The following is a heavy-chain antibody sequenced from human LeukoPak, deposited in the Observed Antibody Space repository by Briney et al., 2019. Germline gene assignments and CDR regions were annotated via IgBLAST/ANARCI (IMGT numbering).Heavy chain of an antibody. CDR2: INPSGGST. CDR3: ARAHMITFGGVIAPFDY. Sequence: ASEKVSCKASGYTFTSYYMHWVRQAPGQGLEWMGIINPSGGSTSYAQKFQGRVTMTRDTSTSTVYMELSSLRSEDTAVYYCARAHMITFGGVIAPFDYWGQGTLVTVSS. D-gene: IGHD3-16*02. J-gene: IGHJ4*02. V-gene: IGHV1-46*01. CDR1: GYTFTSYY.